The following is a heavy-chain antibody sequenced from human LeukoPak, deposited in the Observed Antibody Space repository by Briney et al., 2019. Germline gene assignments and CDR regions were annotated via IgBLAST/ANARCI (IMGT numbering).Heavy chain of an antibody. J-gene: IGHJ2*01. V-gene: IGHV4-61*02. CDR2: IYASGHT. CDR1: GGSITGGGYY. D-gene: IGHD3-10*01. CDR3: ARDVAVRGVLSYFDL. Sequence: PSETLSLTCTVSGGSITGGGYYWSWIRQPAGKGLQWIGRIYASGHTNYNPSLQNRAAISVDTSKNQFSLKLSSVTAADTAVYYCARDVAVRGVLSYFDLWGRGTLVTVSS.